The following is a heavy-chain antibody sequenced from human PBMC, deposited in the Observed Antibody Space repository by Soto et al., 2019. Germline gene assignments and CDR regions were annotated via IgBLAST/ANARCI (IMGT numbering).Heavy chain of an antibody. CDR1: GFTFSSYA. J-gene: IGHJ6*03. D-gene: IGHD3-9*01. Sequence: EVQLLESGGGLVQPGGSLRLSCAASGFTFSSYAMSWVRLAPGRGLEWVSAISGSGYSTYYADSVKGRFTISRDYSDNTLYLQMNSLRAEDTAIYYCAKDSELTGYYDRYHPYYYMDVWGKGTTVTVSS. V-gene: IGHV3-23*01. CDR2: ISGSGYST. CDR3: AKDSELTGYYDRYHPYYYMDV.